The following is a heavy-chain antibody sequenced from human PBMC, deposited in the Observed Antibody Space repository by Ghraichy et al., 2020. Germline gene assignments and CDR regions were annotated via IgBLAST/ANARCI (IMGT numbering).Heavy chain of an antibody. D-gene: IGHD6-19*01. V-gene: IGHV1-69*13. CDR2: IIPIFGTA. Sequence: SVKVSCKASGGTFSSYAISWVRQAPGQGLELMGGIIPIFGTANYAQKFQGRVTITADESTSTAYMELSSLRSEDTAVYYCARDQGSSGWHYYYYGMDVWGQGTTVTVSS. CDR1: GGTFSSYA. J-gene: IGHJ6*02. CDR3: ARDQGSSGWHYYYYGMDV.